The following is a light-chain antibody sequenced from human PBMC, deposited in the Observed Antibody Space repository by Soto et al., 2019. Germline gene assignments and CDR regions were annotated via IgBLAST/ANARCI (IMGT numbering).Light chain of an antibody. V-gene: IGKV3-20*01. J-gene: IGKJ1*01. CDR2: GAS. CDR1: QSVSNRY. Sequence: EILLTQSPGTLSLSPGERATLSCRASQSVSNRYLAWYQQKPGQAPRLLIHGASSRATGVPDRFSGSGSGTDFTLTISRLEPEDFALYYCQQDASSPWTFGQGTKVDI. CDR3: QQDASSPWT.